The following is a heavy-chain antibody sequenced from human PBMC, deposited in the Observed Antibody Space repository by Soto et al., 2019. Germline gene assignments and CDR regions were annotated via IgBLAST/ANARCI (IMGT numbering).Heavy chain of an antibody. J-gene: IGHJ4*02. CDR3: ARERSSGYLSQYYFDY. CDR2: TYYRSKWYN. Sequence: QTLSLTCAISGDSVSSNSAACNWIRQSPSRGLEWLGRTYYRSKWYNDYAVSVKSRITINPDTSKNQFSLQLNSVTPEDTAVYYCARERSSGYLSQYYFDYWGQGTLVTVYS. D-gene: IGHD6-19*01. V-gene: IGHV6-1*01. CDR1: GDSVSSNSAA.